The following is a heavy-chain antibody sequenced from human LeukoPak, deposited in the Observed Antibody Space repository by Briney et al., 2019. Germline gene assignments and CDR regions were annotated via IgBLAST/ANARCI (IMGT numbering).Heavy chain of an antibody. Sequence: SQTLSLTCAISGDSVSSNIAAWNWIRQSPSRGLEWLGRTYYRSRWYFDYAASVKSRLSINPDTSKNQFSLQLNSVTPEDTGVYYCTRDQDGMDVWGQGTRSPSP. CDR1: GDSVSSNIAA. V-gene: IGHV6-1*01. CDR2: TYYRSRWYF. CDR3: TRDQDGMDV. J-gene: IGHJ6*02.